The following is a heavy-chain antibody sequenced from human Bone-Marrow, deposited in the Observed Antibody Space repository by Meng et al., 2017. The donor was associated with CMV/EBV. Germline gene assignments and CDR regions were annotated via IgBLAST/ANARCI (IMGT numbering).Heavy chain of an antibody. CDR2: IRYDGSHK. J-gene: IGHJ4*02. Sequence: GESLKISCAASGFTFSSYGMHWARQAPGKGLEWVAFIRYDGSHKYYADSVKGRFTISRDNAKNSLYLQMNSLRAEDTAVYYCARDEYDSSGLFDYWGQGTLVTFSS. CDR3: ARDEYDSSGLFDY. CDR1: GFTFSSYG. D-gene: IGHD3-22*01. V-gene: IGHV3-30*02.